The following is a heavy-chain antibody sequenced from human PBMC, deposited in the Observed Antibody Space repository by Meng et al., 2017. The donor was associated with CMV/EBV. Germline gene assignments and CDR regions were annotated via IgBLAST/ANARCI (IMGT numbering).Heavy chain of an antibody. Sequence: QGQRVQSAAGVKKPGSSVKVSCKTSGGTFSTFAISWVRQATGEGLEWMGGIIPVFETANYAERFQDRVTITADDSTTTAYMELSSLRADDTALYFCARGGDSWYSDYWGQGTLVTVSS. CDR1: GGTFSTFA. CDR2: IIPVFETA. J-gene: IGHJ4*02. V-gene: IGHV1-69*12. D-gene: IGHD1-26*01. CDR3: ARGGDSWYSDY.